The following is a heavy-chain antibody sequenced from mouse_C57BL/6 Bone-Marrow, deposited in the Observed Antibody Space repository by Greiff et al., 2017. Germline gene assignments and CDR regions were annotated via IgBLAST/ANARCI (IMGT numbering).Heavy chain of an antibody. D-gene: IGHD1-1*01. CDR2: IRNKANNHAT. CDR3: TRIYYYGSSYVYYAMDY. J-gene: IGHJ4*01. V-gene: IGHV6-6*01. CDR1: GFTFSDAW. Sequence: EVKVEESGGGLVQPGGSMKLSCAASGFTFSDAWMDWVRQSPEKGLEWVAEIRNKANNHATYYAESVKGRFTISRDDSKSSVYLQMNSLSAEDTGIYYCTRIYYYGSSYVYYAMDYWGQGTSVTVSS.